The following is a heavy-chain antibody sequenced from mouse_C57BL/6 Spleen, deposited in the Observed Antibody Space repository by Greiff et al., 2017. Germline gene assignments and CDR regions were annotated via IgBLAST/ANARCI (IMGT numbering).Heavy chain of an antibody. CDR3: TSGYYDGYWFAY. J-gene: IGHJ3*01. D-gene: IGHD2-3*01. CDR1: GFTFSSYA. CDR2: ISSGGDYI. Sequence: EVHLVESGEGLVKPGGSLKLSCAASGFTFSSYAMSWVRQTPEKRLEWVAYISSGGDYIYYADTVKGRFTSSRDNARNTLYLQMSSLKSEDTAMYYCTSGYYDGYWFAYWGQGTLVTVSA. V-gene: IGHV5-9-1*02.